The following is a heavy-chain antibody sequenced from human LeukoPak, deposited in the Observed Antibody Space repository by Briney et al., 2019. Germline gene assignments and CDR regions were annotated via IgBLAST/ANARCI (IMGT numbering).Heavy chain of an antibody. CDR2: INHSGST. CDR1: GGSFSGYY. CDR3: ASPAEIAAPAV. D-gene: IGHD6-13*01. Sequence: PSGTLSLTCAVYGGSFSGYYWSWIRQPPGKGLEWIGEINHSGSTNYNPSLKSRVTISVDTSKNQFSLKLSSVTAADTTVYYCASPAEIAAPAVWGQGTLVTVSS. J-gene: IGHJ4*02. V-gene: IGHV4-34*01.